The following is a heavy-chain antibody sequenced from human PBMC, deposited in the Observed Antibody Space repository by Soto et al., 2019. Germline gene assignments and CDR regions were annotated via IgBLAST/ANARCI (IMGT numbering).Heavy chain of an antibody. J-gene: IGHJ3*02. CDR1: GGTFSSYA. D-gene: IGHD5-12*01. Sequence: SVKVSCKASGGTFSSYAISWVRQAPGQGLEWMGGIIPIFGAANYAQKFQGRVTITADKSTSTAYMELSSLRSEDTAVYYCARIKYSGYDYHDAFDIWGQGTMVTVSS. V-gene: IGHV1-69*06. CDR2: IIPIFGAA. CDR3: ARIKYSGYDYHDAFDI.